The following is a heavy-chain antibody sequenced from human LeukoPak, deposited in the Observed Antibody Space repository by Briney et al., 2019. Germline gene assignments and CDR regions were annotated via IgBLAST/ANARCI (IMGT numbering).Heavy chain of an antibody. CDR3: AKDRGDRSGGSCFDY. V-gene: IGHV3-7*03. D-gene: IGHD2-15*01. CDR1: GFTFSSYW. J-gene: IGHJ4*02. CDR2: IKQDGSEK. Sequence: GGSLRLSCAASGFTFSSYWMSWVRQAPGKGLEWVANIKQDGSEKYYVDSVKGRFTISRDNAKNSLYLQMNSLRAEDTALYYCAKDRGDRSGGSCFDYWGQGTLVTVSS.